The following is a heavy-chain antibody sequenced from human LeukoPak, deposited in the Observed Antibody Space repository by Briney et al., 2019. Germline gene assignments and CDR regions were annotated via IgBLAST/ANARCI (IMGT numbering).Heavy chain of an antibody. CDR2: INPNSCDR. Sequence: ASVTVSFTASGYTFTVYYRHWVRRAPGQALEWMGWINPNSCDRNYAQKFQGSDTMTRDTSISPAYMELSRLRSDDPPVYYCARDRYNWNDDRMWDLLAYWGQGTLVTASS. V-gene: IGHV1-2*02. CDR1: GYTFTVYY. D-gene: IGHD1-1*01. J-gene: IGHJ4*02. CDR3: ARDRYNWNDDRMWDLLAY.